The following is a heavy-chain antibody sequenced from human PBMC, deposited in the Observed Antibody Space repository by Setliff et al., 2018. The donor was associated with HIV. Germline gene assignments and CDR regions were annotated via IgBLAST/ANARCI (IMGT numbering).Heavy chain of an antibody. CDR1: GGSLSGYY. D-gene: IGHD6-19*01. CDR3: ARHCGGWYGDY. Sequence: PSETLSLTCAVYGGSLSGYYWSWIRQAPGKGLEWIGEINHRGRTRYNPSLKSRVTMSVDTSKNQFSLKLSSVTAADTAVYYCARHCGGWYGDYWGQGTLVTVSS. J-gene: IGHJ4*02. CDR2: INHRGRT. V-gene: IGHV4-34*01.